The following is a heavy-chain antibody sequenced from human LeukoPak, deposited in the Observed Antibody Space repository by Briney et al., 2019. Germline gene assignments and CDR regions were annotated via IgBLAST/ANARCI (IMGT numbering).Heavy chain of an antibody. CDR3: AKGEVTASYYYYGMDV. V-gene: IGHV3-30-3*01. Sequence: PGRSLRLSCAASGFTFSSYAMHWVRQAPGKGLEWVAVISYDGSNKYYADSVKGRFTISRDNSKNTLYLQMNSLRAEDTAVYYCAKGEVTASYYYYGMDVWGQGTTVTVSS. CDR2: ISYDGSNK. CDR1: GFTFSSYA. D-gene: IGHD2-21*02. J-gene: IGHJ6*02.